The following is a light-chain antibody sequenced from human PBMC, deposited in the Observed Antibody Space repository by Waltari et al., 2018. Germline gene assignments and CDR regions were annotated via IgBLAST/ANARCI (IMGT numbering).Light chain of an antibody. CDR1: QYSSTY. V-gene: IGKV1-39*01. Sequence: DVQLSQSPSSLSASVVDRATTPCRASQYSSTYLNWYQQKPGKGPKLLIYSASTLQSGVPSRFSGSGSGTDFTFTITSLQLEDFATYYCQQSYDTPRTFGQGTKVEVK. CDR2: SAS. J-gene: IGKJ1*01. CDR3: QQSYDTPRT.